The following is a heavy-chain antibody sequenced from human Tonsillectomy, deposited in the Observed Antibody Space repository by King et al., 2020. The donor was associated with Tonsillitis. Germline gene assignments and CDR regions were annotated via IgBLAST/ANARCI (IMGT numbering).Heavy chain of an antibody. Sequence: QLVQSGAEVKRPGASVKISCMASGYTFTNYYMHWVRQAPGQGLEWMGIISPRDGSTSYTQKFLGRVTMTRDTSTTTVHMELSSPRSEDTAFYYCARVAYPRWYFYYPGQGTLVTVSS. CDR3: ARVAYPRWYFYY. CDR2: ISPRDGST. J-gene: IGHJ4*02. CDR1: GYTFTNYY. D-gene: IGHD4-23*01. V-gene: IGHV1-46*01.